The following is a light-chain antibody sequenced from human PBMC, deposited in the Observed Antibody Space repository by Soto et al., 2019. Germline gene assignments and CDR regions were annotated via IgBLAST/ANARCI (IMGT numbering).Light chain of an antibody. CDR3: QQYNSYSPLT. J-gene: IGKJ4*01. CDR2: DAS. V-gene: IGKV1-5*01. CDR1: QSISSW. Sequence: DIQRTSSPSTPSASVVSRVTITCRASQSISSWLAWYQQKPGKAPTLLIYDASSLESGVPPRFSGSGSGTEFTLTTSSLQPDDFATYYCQQYNSYSPLTFGGGTKVDIK.